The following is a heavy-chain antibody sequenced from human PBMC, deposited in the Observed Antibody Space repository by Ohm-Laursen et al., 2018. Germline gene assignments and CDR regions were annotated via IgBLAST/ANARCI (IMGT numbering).Heavy chain of an antibody. Sequence: ASVKVSCKPSGYTFTSYGISWVRQAPGQGLEWMGWISAYNGNTNYAQKLQGRVTMTTDTSTSTAYMELRSLRSDDTAVYYCARSIYDSSAPLFGYWGQGTLVTVSS. J-gene: IGHJ4*02. CDR1: GYTFTSYG. V-gene: IGHV1-18*01. CDR2: ISAYNGNT. D-gene: IGHD3-22*01. CDR3: ARSIYDSSAPLFGY.